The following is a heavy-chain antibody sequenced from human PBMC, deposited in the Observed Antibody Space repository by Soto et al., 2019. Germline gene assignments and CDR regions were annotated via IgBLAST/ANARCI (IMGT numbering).Heavy chain of an antibody. Sequence: PGGSLRLSCAASGFTFSSYGMHWVRQAPGKGLEWVAVIWYDGSNKYYADSVKGRFTISRDNSKNTLYLQMNSLRAEDTAVYYCARDYESVDYDILTGYYTPDYWGQGTLVTVSS. V-gene: IGHV3-33*01. D-gene: IGHD3-9*01. CDR2: IWYDGSNK. CDR3: ARDYESVDYDILTGYYTPDY. J-gene: IGHJ4*02. CDR1: GFTFSSYG.